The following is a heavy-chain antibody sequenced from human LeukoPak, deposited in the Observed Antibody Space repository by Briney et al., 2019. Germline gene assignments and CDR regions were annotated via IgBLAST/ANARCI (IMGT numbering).Heavy chain of an antibody. J-gene: IGHJ4*02. CDR2: IHYSGST. CDR1: GGSISSYY. D-gene: IGHD4-17*01. CDR3: AREFGSTGYGDYVIPFDY. V-gene: IGHV4-59*01. Sequence: PSETLSLTCTVSGGSISSYYWSWIRQSPGKGLEWIGYIHYSGSTNSNPSLRSRVTISMDTSKNQFSLKLSSVTAADTAVYYCAREFGSTGYGDYVIPFDYWGQGTLVTVSS.